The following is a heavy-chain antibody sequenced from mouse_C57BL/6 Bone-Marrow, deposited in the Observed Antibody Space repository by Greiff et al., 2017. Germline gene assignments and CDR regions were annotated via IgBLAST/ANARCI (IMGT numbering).Heavy chain of an antibody. CDR1: GYTFTDYE. CDR3: TRLNWYYFDY. D-gene: IGHD4-1*01. J-gene: IGHJ2*01. CDR2: IDPETGGT. V-gene: IGHV1-15*01. Sequence: QVQLKQSGAELVRPGASVTLSCKASGYTFTDYEMHWVKQTPVHGLEWIGAIDPETGGTAYNQKFKGKDILTADKSSSTAYMELRSLTSEDSAVYYCTRLNWYYFDYWGQGTTLTVSS.